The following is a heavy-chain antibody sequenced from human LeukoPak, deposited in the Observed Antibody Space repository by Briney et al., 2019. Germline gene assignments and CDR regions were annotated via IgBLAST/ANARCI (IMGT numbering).Heavy chain of an antibody. CDR3: ARHGAYSSSWYPTYYYYYMDV. CDR1: GDSITNYY. V-gene: IGHV4-59*08. D-gene: IGHD6-13*01. Sequence: SETLSLTCTVSGDSITNYYWSWIRQPPGKGLEWIGYISNSGSTNYNPSLKSRVTISVDTSKNQFSLKLSSVTAADTAVYYCARHGAYSSSWYPTYYYYYMDVWGKGTTVTVSS. J-gene: IGHJ6*03. CDR2: ISNSGST.